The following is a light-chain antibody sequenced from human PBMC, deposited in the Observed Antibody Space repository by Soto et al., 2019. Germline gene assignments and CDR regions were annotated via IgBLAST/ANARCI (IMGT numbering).Light chain of an antibody. CDR1: QSVSSSY. CDR2: GAS. CDR3: QQYGGSPPVT. Sequence: EIVLTQSPGTLSLSPGERATLSCRASQSVSSSYLAWYQQKPGQAPSLLIYGASGRATGIPDRFTGSGSGTDFTLTISRLEPEDFAVYYCQQYGGSPPVTFGQGTRLEIK. J-gene: IGKJ5*01. V-gene: IGKV3-20*01.